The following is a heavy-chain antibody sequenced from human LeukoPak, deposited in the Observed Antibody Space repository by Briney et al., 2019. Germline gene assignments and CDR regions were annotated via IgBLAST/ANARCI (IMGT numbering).Heavy chain of an antibody. CDR3: ARGDQIFGVVINWFDP. V-gene: IGHV1-3*01. CDR1: GYTFTSYA. J-gene: IGHJ5*02. CDR2: INAGNGNT. D-gene: IGHD3-3*01. Sequence: ASVKVSCKASGYTFTSYAMHWVRQAPGQRLEWMGWINAGNGNTKYSQKFQGRVTTTRDTSASTAYMELSSLRSEDTAVYYCARGDQIFGVVINWFDPWGQGTLVTVSS.